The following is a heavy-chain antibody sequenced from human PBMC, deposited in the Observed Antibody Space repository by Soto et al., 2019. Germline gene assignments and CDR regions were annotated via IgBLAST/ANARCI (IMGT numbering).Heavy chain of an antibody. CDR2: INHSGSA. V-gene: IGHV4-34*01. CDR1: GESFSGHI. CDR3: ARGLITGSHYSGGWYYFDS. D-gene: IGHD6-19*01. J-gene: IGHJ4*02. Sequence: QVQLQQSGAGLLKPSETLSLTCAVYGESFSGHIWTWIRQTPGKGLQWIGQINHSGSASYNPSLKSRVTIAGHPSNSRFSLELSSVPAADTAVYYCARGLITGSHYSGGWYYFDSWGQGTQVTVSS.